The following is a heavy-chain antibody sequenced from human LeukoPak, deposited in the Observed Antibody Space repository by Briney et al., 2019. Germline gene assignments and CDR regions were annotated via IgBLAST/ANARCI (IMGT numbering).Heavy chain of an antibody. J-gene: IGHJ4*02. CDR1: GGTFSSYA. CDR2: IIPIFGTA. CDR3: ARGTPYYYDSSGYLD. V-gene: IGHV1-69*06. Sequence: SVKVSCKASGGTFSSYAISWVRQAPGQGLEWMGGIIPIFGTANYAQKFQGRVTITADKSTSTAYMELSSLRSEDTAVYYCARGTPYYYDSSGYLDWGQGTLVTVSS. D-gene: IGHD3-22*01.